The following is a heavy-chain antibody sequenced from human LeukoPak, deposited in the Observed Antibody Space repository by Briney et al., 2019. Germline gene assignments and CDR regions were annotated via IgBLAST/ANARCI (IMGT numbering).Heavy chain of an antibody. J-gene: IGHJ4*02. Sequence: GRSLRLSCAASGFTFSSYAMHWVRQAPGKGLEWVAVISYDGSNKYYADSVKGRFTISRDNSKNTLYLQMNSLRAEDTAVYYCARVGYDYVWGGGFDYWGQGTRVTVSS. D-gene: IGHD3-16*01. CDR1: GFTFSSYA. CDR2: ISYDGSNK. CDR3: ARVGYDYVWGGGFDY. V-gene: IGHV3-30*04.